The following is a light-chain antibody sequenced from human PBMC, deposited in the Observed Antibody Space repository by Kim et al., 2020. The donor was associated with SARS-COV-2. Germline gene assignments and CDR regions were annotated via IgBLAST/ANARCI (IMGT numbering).Light chain of an antibody. J-gene: IGLJ3*02. CDR2: DVT. Sequence: QSVLTQPASVSGSPGQSITMSCTGTTGDVRGFDSVSWYQQHPGKAPKVMIYDVTRRPSGVSSRFSASRSGNTASLTISGLQADDEADYYCGSYTSTTWVFGGGTQLTVL. CDR1: TGDVRGFDS. V-gene: IGLV2-14*01. CDR3: GSYTSTTWV.